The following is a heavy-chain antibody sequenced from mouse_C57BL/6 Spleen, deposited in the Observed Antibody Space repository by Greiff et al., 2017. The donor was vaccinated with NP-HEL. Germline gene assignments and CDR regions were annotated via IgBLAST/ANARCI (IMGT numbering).Heavy chain of an antibody. CDR2: INPNNGGT. J-gene: IGHJ3*01. Sequence: EVQLQQSGPELVKPGASVKISCKASGYTFTDYYMNWVKQSHGKSLEWIGDINPNNGGTSYNQKFKGKATLTVDKSSSTAYMELRSLTSEDSAVYYCARNYGWFAYWGQGTLVTVSA. D-gene: IGHD1-1*01. CDR3: ARNYGWFAY. V-gene: IGHV1-26*01. CDR1: GYTFTDYY.